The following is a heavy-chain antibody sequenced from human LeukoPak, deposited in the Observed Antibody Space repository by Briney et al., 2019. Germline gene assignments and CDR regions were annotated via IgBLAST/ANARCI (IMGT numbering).Heavy chain of an antibody. Sequence: GGSLRFSCAASGFTFSSYGMSWVRQAPGKGLEWVSIISGSGGSTYYADSVKGRFTISRDNSKNTLYLQMNSLRAEDTAVYYCAKHSSCMLCPGRFDPWGQGTLVTVSS. CDR2: ISGSGGST. D-gene: IGHD2-8*01. CDR3: AKHSSCMLCPGRFDP. CDR1: GFTFSSYG. J-gene: IGHJ5*02. V-gene: IGHV3-23*01.